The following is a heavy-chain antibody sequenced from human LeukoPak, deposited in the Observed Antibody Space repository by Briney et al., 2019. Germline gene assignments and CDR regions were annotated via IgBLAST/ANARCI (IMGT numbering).Heavy chain of an antibody. Sequence: PSETLTLTCRVSGGTFSSFCCNWVRQSPGKGLEWIGYISHKGITSYNPSLESRLTISLNMSKNQFSLNLKSLTAAYTAVYFCAKDGAGGEMITPACYFDIWGHGTLVTVSS. J-gene: IGHJ2*01. CDR3: AKDGAGGEMITPACYFDI. CDR2: ISHKGIT. D-gene: IGHD3-16*01. V-gene: IGHV4-59*01. CDR1: GGTFSSFC.